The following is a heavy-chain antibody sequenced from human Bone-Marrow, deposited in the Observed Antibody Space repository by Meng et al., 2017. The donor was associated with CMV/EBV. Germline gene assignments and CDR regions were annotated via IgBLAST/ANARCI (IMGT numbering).Heavy chain of an antibody. V-gene: IGHV3-21*04. Sequence: GGSLRLSCAASRFTFSSYTMNWVRQAPGKGLEWVSSISTSSSYIYYADSVKGRFTISRDNSKNTLYLQIDSLRAEDTAFYYCSIARGVVSVPAAITYWGQGTLVTVSS. CDR1: RFTFSSYT. J-gene: IGHJ4*02. CDR3: SIARGVVSVPAAITY. D-gene: IGHD2-2*01. CDR2: ISTSSSYI.